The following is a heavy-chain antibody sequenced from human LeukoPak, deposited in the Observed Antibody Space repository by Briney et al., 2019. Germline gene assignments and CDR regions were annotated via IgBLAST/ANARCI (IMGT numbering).Heavy chain of an antibody. CDR1: GGNFSRSG. CDR3: VRVGPEGDAFET. V-gene: IGHV1-69*04. CDR2: IIPILGLA. Sequence: GASVKVSCKASGGNFSRSGITWVRQAPGQGLEWMGRIIPILGLANYAQKFQGRVAIIADKPTNTAYMELSSVTSEDTAVYYCVRVGPEGDAFETWGHGTMVTVSS. J-gene: IGHJ3*02. D-gene: IGHD3/OR15-3a*01.